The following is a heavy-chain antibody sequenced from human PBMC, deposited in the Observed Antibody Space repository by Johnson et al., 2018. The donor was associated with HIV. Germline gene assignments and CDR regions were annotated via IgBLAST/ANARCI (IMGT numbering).Heavy chain of an antibody. D-gene: IGHD6-19*01. CDR3: ARDAGQWLDDAFDI. Sequence: VRLVESGGGVVQPGRSLRLSCTASGFTFGDYAMSWFRQAPGKGLEWVGFIRNKGYGGTTEYAASVKGRFTISRDDSKNTLYLQMNSLKTEDTAVYYCARDAGQWLDDAFDIWGQGTMVTVSS. CDR1: GFTFGDYA. CDR2: IRNKGYGGTT. J-gene: IGHJ3*02. V-gene: IGHV3-49*03.